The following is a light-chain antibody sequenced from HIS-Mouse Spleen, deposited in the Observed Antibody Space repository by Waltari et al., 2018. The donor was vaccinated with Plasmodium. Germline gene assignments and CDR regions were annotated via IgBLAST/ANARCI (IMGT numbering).Light chain of an antibody. V-gene: IGLV3-27*01. CDR2: KDS. CDR1: VLAKKY. CDR3: SSYAGSNNLV. Sequence: SYELTQPSSVSVSPGQTARITCSGDVLAKKYARWFQQKPGRAPVLVIYKDSERPSGIPGRFSGSSSGTTVTLTISGAQVEDEADYYCSSYAGSNNLVFGGGTKLTVL. J-gene: IGLJ2*01.